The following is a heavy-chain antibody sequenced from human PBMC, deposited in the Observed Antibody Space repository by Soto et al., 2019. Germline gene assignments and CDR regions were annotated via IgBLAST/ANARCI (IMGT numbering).Heavy chain of an antibody. CDR2: ISSSSSTI. V-gene: IGHV3-48*01. D-gene: IGHD4-17*01. Sequence: EVQLVESGGGLVQPGGSLRLSCAASGLTFISYSMNWVRQAPGKGREWVSYISSSSSTIYYADSVKGRFTISRDNAKNSLYLQMNSLRAEDTAVYYCARAHYGDYGFDYWGQGTLVTVSS. J-gene: IGHJ4*02. CDR1: GLTFISYS. CDR3: ARAHYGDYGFDY.